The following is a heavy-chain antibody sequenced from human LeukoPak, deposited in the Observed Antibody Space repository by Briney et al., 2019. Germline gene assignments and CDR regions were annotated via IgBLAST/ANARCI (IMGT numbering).Heavy chain of an antibody. V-gene: IGHV3-21*01. Sequence: GGSLRLSCAASGFTFSSYSMNWVGQAPGRGWEWSSSISSSSTYIYYADSVKGRFTISRDNAKNSLYLQMNILRAEDTAVYYCARRYGDFSPDDYWGQGTLVTVSS. CDR2: ISSSSTYI. CDR3: ARRYGDFSPDDY. CDR1: GFTFSSYS. J-gene: IGHJ4*02. D-gene: IGHD4-17*01.